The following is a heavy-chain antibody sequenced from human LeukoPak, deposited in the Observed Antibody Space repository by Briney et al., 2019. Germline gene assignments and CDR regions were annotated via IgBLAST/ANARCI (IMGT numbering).Heavy chain of an antibody. V-gene: IGHV1-69*04. CDR1: GGTFSSYA. J-gene: IGHJ3*02. D-gene: IGHD2-21*02. CDR2: IIPILGIA. CDR3: ARDMGGDWDAFDI. Sequence: ASVKVSCKASGGTFSSYAISWVRQAPGQGLEWMGRIIPILGIANYAQKFQGRVTITADKSTSTAYMELSSLRSEDTAVYYCARDMGGDWDAFDIWGQGTIVTVSS.